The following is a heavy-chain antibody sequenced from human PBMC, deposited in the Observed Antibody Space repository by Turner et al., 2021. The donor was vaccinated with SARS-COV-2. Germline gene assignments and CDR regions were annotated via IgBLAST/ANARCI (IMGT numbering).Heavy chain of an antibody. CDR1: GFTFSSYS. J-gene: IGHJ4*02. Sequence: VQLVESGGGVVQPGRSLRLSCAASGFTFSSYSMNWVRQAPGKGLEWVSSISSSSSYIYYADSVKGRFTISRDNAKNSLYLQMNSLRAEDTAVYYCARDVREYYYDSSGFDYWGQGTLVTVSS. V-gene: IGHV3-21*01. CDR3: ARDVREYYYDSSGFDY. CDR2: ISSSSSYI. D-gene: IGHD3-22*01.